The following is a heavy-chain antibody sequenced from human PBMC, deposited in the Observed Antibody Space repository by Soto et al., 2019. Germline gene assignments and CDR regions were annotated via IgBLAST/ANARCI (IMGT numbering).Heavy chain of an antibody. CDR3: ARRTRLSIAAAGDFDY. D-gene: IGHD6-13*01. J-gene: IGHJ4*02. Sequence: LSLTCTVSGGSISSSSYYWGWIRQPPGKGLEWIGSIYYSGSTYYNPSLKSRVTISVDTSKNQFSLKLSSVTAADTAVYYCARRTRLSIAAAGDFDYWGQGTLVTVSS. CDR1: GGSISSSSYY. V-gene: IGHV4-39*01. CDR2: IYYSGST.